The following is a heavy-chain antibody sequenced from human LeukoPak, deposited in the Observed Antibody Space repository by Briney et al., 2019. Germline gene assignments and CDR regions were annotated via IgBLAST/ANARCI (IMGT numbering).Heavy chain of an antibody. Sequence: GGSLRLSCAASGFTFSSYGMHWVRQAPGEGLEWVAVIWYDGSNKYYADSVKGRFTISRDNSKNTLYLQMNSLRAEDTAVYYCARDFGITGTKEAFDIWGQGTMVTVSS. CDR1: GFTFSSYG. D-gene: IGHD1-20*01. CDR3: ARDFGITGTKEAFDI. CDR2: IWYDGSNK. J-gene: IGHJ3*02. V-gene: IGHV3-33*01.